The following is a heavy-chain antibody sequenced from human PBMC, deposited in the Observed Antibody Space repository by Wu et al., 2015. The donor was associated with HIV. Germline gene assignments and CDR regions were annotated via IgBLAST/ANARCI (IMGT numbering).Heavy chain of an antibody. CDR3: ARDGGIVVVPAGPYYFDY. D-gene: IGHD2-2*01. Sequence: QVQLVQSGAEVKKPGASVKVSCKASGYTFTSYDINWVRQATGQGLEWMGWMNPNSGNTGYAQKFQGRVTMTRDTSISTAYMELSRLRSDDTAVYYCARDGGIVVVPAGPYYFDYVGPGNPGPPSP. J-gene: IGHJ4*02. V-gene: IGHV1-8*02. CDR1: GYTFTSYD. CDR2: MNPNSGNT.